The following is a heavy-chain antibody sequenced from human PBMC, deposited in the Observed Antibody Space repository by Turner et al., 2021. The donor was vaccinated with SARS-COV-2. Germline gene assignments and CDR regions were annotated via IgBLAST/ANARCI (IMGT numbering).Heavy chain of an antibody. CDR2: IIPIFGTA. V-gene: IGHV1-69*01. CDR3: ARCLGFDWLFPFDY. J-gene: IGHJ4*02. Sequence: QVQLVQSGAEVKKPGSSVEVSCKASGATFSSYASSWVRQAPGPGLEWMGGIIPIFGTANYAQQFQGRVTITAEESTSTAYMEMSSLRSEETAVYYCARCLGFDWLFPFDYWGQGTLVTVSS. D-gene: IGHD3-9*01. CDR1: GATFSSYA.